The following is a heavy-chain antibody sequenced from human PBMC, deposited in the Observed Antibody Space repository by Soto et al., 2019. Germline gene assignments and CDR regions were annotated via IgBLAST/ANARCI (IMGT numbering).Heavy chain of an antibody. CDR1: GFTFSSYA. V-gene: IGHV3-30-3*01. CDR2: ISYDGSNK. Sequence: QVQLVESGGGVVQPGRSLRLSCAASGFTFSSYAMHWVRQAPGKGLEWVAVISYDGSNKYYADSEKGRFTISRDNSKNTLYLQMNSLRAEDTAVYYCARERQQLAAYWYFDLWGRGTLVTVSS. J-gene: IGHJ2*01. D-gene: IGHD6-13*01. CDR3: ARERQQLAAYWYFDL.